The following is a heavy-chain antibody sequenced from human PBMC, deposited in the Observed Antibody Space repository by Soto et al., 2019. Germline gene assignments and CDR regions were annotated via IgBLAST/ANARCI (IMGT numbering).Heavy chain of an antibody. CDR2: ISYDGSYK. CDR3: AKGHCGVDCYALDS. Sequence: GGSLRLSCAASGFTFSNDAMHWVRQAPGKGLEWVTIISYDGSYKYYADSVKGRFTISRDNSNNTLYLQLNSLRAGDTAVYYCAKGHCGVDCYALDSWGQGTVVTVSS. CDR1: GFTFSNDA. D-gene: IGHD2-21*02. V-gene: IGHV3-30*18. J-gene: IGHJ4*02.